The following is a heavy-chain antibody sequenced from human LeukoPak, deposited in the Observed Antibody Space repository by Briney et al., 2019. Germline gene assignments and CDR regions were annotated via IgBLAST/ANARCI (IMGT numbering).Heavy chain of an antibody. CDR2: IYYSGST. V-gene: IGHV4-39*07. CDR3: ARELELRY. D-gene: IGHD1-7*01. Sequence: SETLSLTCTVSGGSISSSSYYWGWIRQPPGKGLEWIGSIYYSGSTYYNPSLKSRVTISVDTSKNQFSLKLSSVTAADTAVYYCARELELRYWGQGTLVTVSS. CDR1: GGSISSSSYY. J-gene: IGHJ4*02.